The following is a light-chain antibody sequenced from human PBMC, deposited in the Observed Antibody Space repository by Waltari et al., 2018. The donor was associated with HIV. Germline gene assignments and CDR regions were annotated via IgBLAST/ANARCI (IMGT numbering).Light chain of an antibody. CDR1: QSVLYTSTNKNY. Sequence: DIVMTQSPDSLAVSLGERATINCKSSQSVLYTSTNKNYLAWYQQKSGQPPKLIIYWASHRESGVPDRFSGSGSGTNFTLTISSLQAEDVALYYRQQYYSIPRTFGQGTKVEIQ. CDR2: WAS. J-gene: IGKJ1*01. V-gene: IGKV4-1*01. CDR3: QQYYSIPRT.